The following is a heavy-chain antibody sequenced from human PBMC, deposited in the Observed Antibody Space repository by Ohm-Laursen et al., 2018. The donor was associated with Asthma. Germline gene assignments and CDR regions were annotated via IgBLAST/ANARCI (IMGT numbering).Heavy chain of an antibody. CDR3: AKGSTYGMDV. Sequence: SLRLSCAASGYTFSRYSIHWVRQFPGKGLEWVASISTASTFIYYADSVRGRFTTSRDNAKNSVYLQMNSLRAEDTAVYYCAKGSTYGMDVWGQGTTVTVSS. J-gene: IGHJ6*02. V-gene: IGHV3-21*01. CDR1: GYTFSRYS. CDR2: ISTASTFI.